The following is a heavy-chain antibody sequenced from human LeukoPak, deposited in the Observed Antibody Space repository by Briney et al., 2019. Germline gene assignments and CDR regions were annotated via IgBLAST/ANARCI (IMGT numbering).Heavy chain of an antibody. J-gene: IGHJ5*02. CDR1: GGSISSHY. CDR3: ARGATRIIAARLHWFDP. CDR2: IYYSGST. V-gene: IGHV4-59*11. D-gene: IGHD6-6*01. Sequence: PSETLSLTCTVSGGSISSHYWSWIRQPPGKGLEWIGYIYYSGSTNYNPSLKSRVTISVDTSKNQFSLKLSSVTAADTAVYYCARGATRIIAARLHWFDPWGQGTLVTVSS.